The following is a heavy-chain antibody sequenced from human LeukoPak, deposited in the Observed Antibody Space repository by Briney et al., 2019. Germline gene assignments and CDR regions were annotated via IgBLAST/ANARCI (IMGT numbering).Heavy chain of an antibody. CDR1: GYSFTSYW. J-gene: IGHJ4*02. D-gene: IGHD3-22*01. Sequence: GESLKISCKGSGYSFTSYWIVWVRQMPGKGLEWMGIIYPGDSDTRYSPSFQGQVTISADKSISTAYLQWSSLKASDTAMYYCARHTYDSSGYYYYFDYWGQGTLVTVSS. CDR3: ARHTYDSSGYYYYFDY. V-gene: IGHV5-51*01. CDR2: IYPGDSDT.